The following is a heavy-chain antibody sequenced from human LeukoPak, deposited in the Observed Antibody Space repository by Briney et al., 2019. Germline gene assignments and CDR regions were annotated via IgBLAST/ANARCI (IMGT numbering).Heavy chain of an antibody. D-gene: IGHD1-26*01. CDR2: FDPEDGET. CDR3: ATELPQYSGSYYNYQDY. J-gene: IGHJ4*01. V-gene: IGHV1-24*01. CDR1: GYTLTELS. Sequence: ASVKVSCKVSGYTLTELSMHWVRQAPGKGLEWMGGFDPEDGETIYAQKFQGRVTMTEDTSTDTAYMELSSLRSEDTAVYYCATELPQYSGSYYNYQDYWGHGTLVTVSS.